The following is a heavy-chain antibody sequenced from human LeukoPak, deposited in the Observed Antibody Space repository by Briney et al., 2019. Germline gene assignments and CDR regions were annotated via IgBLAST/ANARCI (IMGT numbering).Heavy chain of an antibody. V-gene: IGHV1-46*01. J-gene: IGHJ6*03. CDR1: GGTFSSYA. CDR2: INPSGGST. CDR3: ARDRDDYGDYGRDYYYYMDV. Sequence: GSSVKVSCKASGGTFSSYAISWVRQAPGQGLEWMGIINPSGGSTSYAQKFQGRVTMTRDTSTSTVYMELSSLRSEDTAVYYCARDRDDYGDYGRDYYYYMDVWGKGTTVTVSS. D-gene: IGHD4-17*01.